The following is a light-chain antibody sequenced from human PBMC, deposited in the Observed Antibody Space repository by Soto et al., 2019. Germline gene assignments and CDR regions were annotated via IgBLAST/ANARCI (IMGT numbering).Light chain of an antibody. CDR2: EVS. CDR1: SSDAGGYNY. V-gene: IGLV2-14*01. CDR3: SSYTSSPIPWV. J-gene: IGLJ3*02. Sequence: QSVLTQPASVSGSPGQSITISCTGTSSDAGGYNYVSWYQQHPGKAPKLMIYEVSNRPSGVSNRFSGSKSGNTASLTISGLQAEDEAGYYCSSYTSSPIPWVFGGGTKVTVL.